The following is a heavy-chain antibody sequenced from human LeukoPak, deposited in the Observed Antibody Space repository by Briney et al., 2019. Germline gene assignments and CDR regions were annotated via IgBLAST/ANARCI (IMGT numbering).Heavy chain of an antibody. V-gene: IGHV3-48*03. CDR2: ISSNGSNT. Sequence: TGGSLRLSCAGSGFTFSSYEMIWVRQAPGKGLEWISYISSNGSNTYYADSLKGRFTISRDNAKNSLYLQMNSLRAEDTAVYYCARDGQRWPIYYWGQGTLVTVSS. J-gene: IGHJ4*02. CDR1: GFTFSSYE. CDR3: ARDGQRWPIYY. D-gene: IGHD6-19*01.